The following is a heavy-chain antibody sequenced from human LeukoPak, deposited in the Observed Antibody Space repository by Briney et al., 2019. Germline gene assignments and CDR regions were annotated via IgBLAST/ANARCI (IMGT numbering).Heavy chain of an antibody. J-gene: IGHJ4*02. CDR3: ARGRVINSILRYFDWLLYYFDY. V-gene: IGHV1-8*03. CDR1: GYTFTSYD. CDR2: MNPNSGNT. D-gene: IGHD3-9*01. Sequence: GASVKVSCKASGYTFTSYDINWVRQATGQGLEWMGWMNPNSGNTGYAQKFQGRVTITRNTSISTAYMELSSLRSEDTAVYYCARGRVINSILRYFDWLLYYFDYWGQGTLVTVSS.